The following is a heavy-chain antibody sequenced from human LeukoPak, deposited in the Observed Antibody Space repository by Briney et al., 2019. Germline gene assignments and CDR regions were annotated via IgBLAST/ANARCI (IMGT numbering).Heavy chain of an antibody. D-gene: IGHD6-19*01. J-gene: IGHJ4*02. CDR1: GFTFSDYY. Sequence: GGSLRLSCAASGFTFSDYYMSWIRQAPGKGLEWVSYISSSGSTIYYADSVKGRFTISRDNAKNSLYLQTNSLRAEDTAVYYCARDEEQWLIPDYWGQGTLVTVSS. CDR3: ARDEEQWLIPDY. V-gene: IGHV3-11*01. CDR2: ISSSGSTI.